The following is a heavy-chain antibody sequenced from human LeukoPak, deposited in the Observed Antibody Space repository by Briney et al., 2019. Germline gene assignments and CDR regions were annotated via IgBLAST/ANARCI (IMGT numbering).Heavy chain of an antibody. CDR3: ARGGVGIAADY. CDR2: ISSSSSTI. D-gene: IGHD6-13*01. V-gene: IGHV3-48*01. Sequence: GGSLRLSCAASGFTFSSYSMNWVRQAPGKGLEWVSYISSSSSTIYYADSVKGRFTISRDNSKNTLYLEMNSLRGEDTAVYYCARGGVGIAADYWGQGTLVTVSS. CDR1: GFTFSSYS. J-gene: IGHJ4*02.